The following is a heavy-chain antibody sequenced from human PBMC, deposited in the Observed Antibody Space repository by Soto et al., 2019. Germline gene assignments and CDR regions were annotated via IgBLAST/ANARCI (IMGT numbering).Heavy chain of an antibody. CDR2: IYSGGST. Sequence: RGSLRLSCAASGFPVSSNYMSWVRQAPGKGLEWVSVIYSGGSTYYADSVKGRFTISRDNSKSTLYLQMNSLRAEDTALYYCAKGRSYYYYYGVDVRGQGTTVTVSS. V-gene: IGHV3-66*01. CDR1: GFPVSSNY. J-gene: IGHJ6*02. CDR3: AKGRSYYYYYGVDV.